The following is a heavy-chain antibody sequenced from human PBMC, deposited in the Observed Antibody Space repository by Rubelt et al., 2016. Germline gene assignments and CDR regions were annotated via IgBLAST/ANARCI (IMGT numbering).Heavy chain of an antibody. CDR1: GGSFSGYY. V-gene: IGHV4-34*10. D-gene: IGHD2-21*01. J-gene: IGHJ3*01. CDR2: IYHSGSSGGT. CDR3: ARSEIARGDAFEV. Sequence: QLQLQESGPGLVKPSETLSLTCAVYGGSFSGYYWSWIRQPPGKGLEWIGSIYHSGSSGGTYYNPALKSRVTISADTSKNQFSLRLNSVTAADTAVYYCARSEIARGDAFEVWGQGTMVTVSS.